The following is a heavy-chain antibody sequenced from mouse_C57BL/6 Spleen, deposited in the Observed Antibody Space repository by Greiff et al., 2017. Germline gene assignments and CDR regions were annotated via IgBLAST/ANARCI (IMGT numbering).Heavy chain of an antibody. V-gene: IGHV14-1*01. J-gene: IGHJ4*01. CDR3: TCGSCPYARDY. Sequence: EVQLQQSGAELVRPGASVKLSCTASGFNFNDYYMHWVKQRPEQGLEWIGSIDPEDGDTAYAPQFKGKDTLTADTSSNTAYLQLSRLTSEDAAVYYGTCGSCPYARDYWGQGTSVTVAS. CDR2: IDPEDGDT. D-gene: IGHD1-1*02. CDR1: GFNFNDYY.